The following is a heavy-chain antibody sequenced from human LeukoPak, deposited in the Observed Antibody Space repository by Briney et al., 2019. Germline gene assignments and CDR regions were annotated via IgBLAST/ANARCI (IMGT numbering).Heavy chain of an antibody. CDR1: GFTFSDCY. Sequence: PGGSLRLSCAASGFTFSDCYMSWIRQAPGKGLEWVSYISSSGSTIYYADSVKGRFTISRDNAKNSLYLQMNSLRAEDTAVYYCAREQPPIAAASGYWGQGTLVTVSS. J-gene: IGHJ4*02. CDR3: AREQPPIAAASGY. V-gene: IGHV3-11*01. CDR2: ISSSGSTI. D-gene: IGHD6-13*01.